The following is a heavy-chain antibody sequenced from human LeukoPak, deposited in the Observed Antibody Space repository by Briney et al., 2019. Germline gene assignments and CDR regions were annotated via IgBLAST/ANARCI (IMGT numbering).Heavy chain of an antibody. CDR2: INPNSGGT. CDR3: AGLVDGMDV. D-gene: IGHD2-15*01. CDR1: GYTFTGYY. V-gene: IGHV1-2*02. J-gene: IGHJ6*02. Sequence: GASVKVSCKASGYTFTGYYMHWVRQAPGQGLEWMGWINPNSGGTNYAQKFQERVTITRDMSTSTAYMELSSLRSEDTAVYYCAGLVDGMDVWGQGTTVTVSS.